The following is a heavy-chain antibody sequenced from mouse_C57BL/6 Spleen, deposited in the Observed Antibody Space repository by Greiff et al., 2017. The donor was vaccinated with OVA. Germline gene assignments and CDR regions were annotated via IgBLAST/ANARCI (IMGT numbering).Heavy chain of an antibody. CDR3: ARTYGNYVGWYFDV. Sequence: EVQLQQSGPELVKRGASVKISCKASGYTFTDYYMNWVKQSHGKSLEWIGDINPNNGGTSYNQKFKGKATLTVDKSSSTAYMELRSLTSEDSAVYYCARTYGNYVGWYFDVWGTGTTVTVSS. CDR2: INPNNGGT. CDR1: GYTFTDYY. J-gene: IGHJ1*03. V-gene: IGHV1-26*01. D-gene: IGHD2-1*01.